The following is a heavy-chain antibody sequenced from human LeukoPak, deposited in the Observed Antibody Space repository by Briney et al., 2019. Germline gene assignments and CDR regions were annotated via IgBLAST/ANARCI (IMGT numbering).Heavy chain of an antibody. Sequence: GASVKVSCKASGGTFSSYAISWVRQAPGQGLEWMGGIIPIFGTANYAQKFQGRVTITADESTSTAYMELSSLRSEDTAVYYCAKEMSMATFGGVICNPFDYWGQGTLVTVSS. CDR2: IIPIFGTA. D-gene: IGHD3-16*01. J-gene: IGHJ4*02. V-gene: IGHV1-69*13. CDR1: GGTFSSYA. CDR3: AKEMSMATFGGVICNPFDY.